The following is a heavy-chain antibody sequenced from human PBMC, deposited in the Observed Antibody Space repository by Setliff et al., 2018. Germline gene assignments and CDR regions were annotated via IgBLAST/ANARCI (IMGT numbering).Heavy chain of an antibody. CDR3: ARGSGYGSRFYYYYYGMDV. CDR2: ISSSGSTI. Sequence: GGSLRLSCAASGFTFSDYYMSWIRQAPGKGLEWVSYISSSGSTIYYADSVKGRFTISRDNAKNSLYLQMNSLRAEDTAVYYCARGSGYGSRFYYYYYGMDVWGQGTTVTVSS. V-gene: IGHV3-11*04. J-gene: IGHJ6*02. CDR1: GFTFSDYY. D-gene: IGHD3-10*01.